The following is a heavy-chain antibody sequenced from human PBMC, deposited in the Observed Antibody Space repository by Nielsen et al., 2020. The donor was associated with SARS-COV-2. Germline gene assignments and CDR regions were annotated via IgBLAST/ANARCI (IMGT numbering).Heavy chain of an antibody. V-gene: IGHV3-23*01. J-gene: IGHJ4*02. Sequence: GESLKISCAASGFPFMRYAMSWVRQAPGKGLEWVSSIGAIDGSTNYAESLRGRSTISRDNSKNTLYLQINSLRAEDTAMYYCAKNPSRRDYGADYWGQGTLITVSS. CDR3: AKNPSRRDYGADY. D-gene: IGHD4-17*01. CDR2: IGAIDGST. CDR1: GFPFMRYA.